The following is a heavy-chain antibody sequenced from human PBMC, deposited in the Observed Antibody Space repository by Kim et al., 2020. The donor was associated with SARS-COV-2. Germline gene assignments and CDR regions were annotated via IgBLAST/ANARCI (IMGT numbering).Heavy chain of an antibody. V-gene: IGHV4-31*03. CDR3: ARASGVGYFDY. CDR2: IYYSGST. Sequence: SETLSLTCTVSGGSISSGGYYWNWIRQHPGKGLEWIGYIYYSGSTYYNPSLKSRVTISVDTSKNQFSLKLNSVTAADTAVHYCARASGVGYFDYWGQGTLVTVSS. D-gene: IGHD3-10*01. J-gene: IGHJ4*02. CDR1: GGSISSGGYY.